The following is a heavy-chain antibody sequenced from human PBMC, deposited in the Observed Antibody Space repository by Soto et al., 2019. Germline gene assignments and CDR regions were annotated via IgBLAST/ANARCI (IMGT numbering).Heavy chain of an antibody. CDR3: AKCGGLGTTRGGGSCYCTIDY. Sequence: PGGSLRLSCATSGFSFSTYAMSWVRQAPGEGLEWVSGISGGVTTTYYADSVKGRFTISRDNSKNTVYLQMNSLRADDTAVYYCAKCGGLGTTRGGGSCYCTIDYWSQGIPVTVSS. D-gene: IGHD2-15*01. V-gene: IGHV3-23*01. J-gene: IGHJ4*02. CDR2: ISGGVTTT. CDR1: GFSFSTYA.